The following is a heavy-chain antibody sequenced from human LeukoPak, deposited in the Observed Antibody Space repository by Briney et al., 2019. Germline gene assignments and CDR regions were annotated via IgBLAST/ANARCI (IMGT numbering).Heavy chain of an antibody. CDR1: GFSFRSYW. CDR3: SGIGRSSSGFHI. J-gene: IGHJ3*02. CDR2: IKEDGSEK. Sequence: PGGSLRLSCAASGFSFRSYWMSWVRQAPAKGLEWVANIKEDGSEKYYVDSVKGRFTISRDNAKNSLYLQMNSLRAEDTAVYYCSGIGRSSSGFHIWGQGTMVTVS. D-gene: IGHD6-19*01. V-gene: IGHV3-7*01.